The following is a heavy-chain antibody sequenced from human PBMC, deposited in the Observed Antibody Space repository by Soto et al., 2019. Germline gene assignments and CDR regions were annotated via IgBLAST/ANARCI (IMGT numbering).Heavy chain of an antibody. CDR2: IYWDDDK. Sequence: QITLKESGPTLVKPTQTLTLTCTFSGFSLSTSGVGVGWIRQPPGKALEWLALIYWDDDKRYSPSLKSRRTITKYTSKHPVSIATTNIDAQDTATYYCAYHDRGYYHGMDVWGQGTTVTVSS. D-gene: IGHD1-1*01. CDR1: GFSLSTSGVG. CDR3: AYHDRGYYHGMDV. V-gene: IGHV2-5*02. J-gene: IGHJ6*02.